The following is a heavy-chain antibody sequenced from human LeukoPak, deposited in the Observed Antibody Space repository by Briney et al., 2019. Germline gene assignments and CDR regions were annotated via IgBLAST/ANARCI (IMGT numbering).Heavy chain of an antibody. V-gene: IGHV3-23*01. CDR2: ISGSGVNT. CDR3: AKDPGVTVTPYYYYMDV. D-gene: IGHD4-17*01. J-gene: IGHJ6*03. CDR1: GLTFNNYA. Sequence: PGGSLRLSRAASGLTFNNYAMTWVRQAPGKGLEWVSGISGSGVNTYYANSVKGRFTISRDNSKNTLYLQMSSLRAEDTALYFCAKDPGVTVTPYYYYMDVWGKGTTVTVSS.